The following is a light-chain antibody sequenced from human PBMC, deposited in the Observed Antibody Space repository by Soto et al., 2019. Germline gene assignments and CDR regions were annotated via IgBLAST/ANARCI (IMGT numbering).Light chain of an antibody. Sequence: EIVLTQSPATLSLSPGERATLSCRASQSVSSYLAWYQQKPGQAPRLLIYDASYRATSIPARFSGSGSGTAFTVTISSLALEGFAVYYCQQRSNWPPGLTFGRGTKVAIK. J-gene: IGKJ1*01. CDR1: QSVSSY. CDR3: QQRSNWPPGLT. CDR2: DAS. V-gene: IGKV3-11*01.